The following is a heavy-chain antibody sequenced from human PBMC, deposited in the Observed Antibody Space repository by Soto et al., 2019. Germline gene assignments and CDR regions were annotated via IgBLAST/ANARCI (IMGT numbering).Heavy chain of an antibody. CDR2: IKSKNDGGTT. J-gene: IGHJ4*02. Sequence: GGSLRLSCAASGFTFSNAWMNWVRQAPGKGLEWVGRIKSKNDGGTTDYAAPVKGRFTISRDNSKNTLYLQMNSLKTEDTAVYYCTTESACGGDCYIDYWGQGTLVTVSS. CDR1: GFTFSNAW. V-gene: IGHV3-15*07. D-gene: IGHD2-21*02. CDR3: TTESACGGDCYIDY.